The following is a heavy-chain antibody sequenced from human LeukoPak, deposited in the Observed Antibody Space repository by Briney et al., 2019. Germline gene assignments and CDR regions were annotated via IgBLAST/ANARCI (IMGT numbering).Heavy chain of an antibody. J-gene: IGHJ3*02. CDR1: GYTFTGYF. V-gene: IGHV1-2*02. Sequence: ASVKVSCKASGYTFTGYFLHWVRQAPGQGLEWMGWIKPDSGATYYAQNFQGRVTMTRDTSISTAYMELNSFRSDDTAMLYCAVLTAYGADSFDIWGQGTMVTVSS. CDR2: IKPDSGAT. D-gene: IGHD2-21*01. CDR3: AVLTAYGADSFDI.